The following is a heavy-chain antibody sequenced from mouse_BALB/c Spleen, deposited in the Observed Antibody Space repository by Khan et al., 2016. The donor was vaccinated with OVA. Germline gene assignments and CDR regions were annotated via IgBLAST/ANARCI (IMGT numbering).Heavy chain of an antibody. CDR2: ISSGGNT. CDR3: AKDYWFVY. V-gene: IGHV5-6-5*01. Sequence: EVKLEESGGGLVKPGGSLKVSCAASGFTFSNYGMSWVRQTPEKRLEWVASISSGGNTYYPDNAKGRFTISRENDRNSLFLQMSSMRSEDTAMYYCAKDYWFVYWGQGTLVTVSA. CDR1: GFTFSNYG. J-gene: IGHJ3*01.